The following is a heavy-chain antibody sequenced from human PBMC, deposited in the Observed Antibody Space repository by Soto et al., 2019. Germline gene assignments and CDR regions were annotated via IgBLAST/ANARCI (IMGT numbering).Heavy chain of an antibody. V-gene: IGHV3-33*01. J-gene: IGHJ6*03. CDR2: IWYDGSNK. D-gene: IGHD4-17*01. Sequence: GGSLRLSCAASGFTFSSYGMHWVRQAPGKGLEWVAVIWYDGSNKYYADSVKGRFTISRANSKNTLYLQMNCLRAEDTAVYYCARDYDYGDYDPLDYYYMDVWGKGTTVTVSS. CDR1: GFTFSSYG. CDR3: ARDYDYGDYDPLDYYYMDV.